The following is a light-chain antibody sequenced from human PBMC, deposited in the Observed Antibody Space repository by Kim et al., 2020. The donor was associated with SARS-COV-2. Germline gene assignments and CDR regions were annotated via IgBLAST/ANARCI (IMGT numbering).Light chain of an antibody. Sequence: SPGERATLSCRASQSVSSNLAWYQQKPGQAPRLLISGASTRATGIPARFSGSGSGTEFTLTINSLQSEDFAVYFCQQYNNWPPGTFGQGTKVDIK. V-gene: IGKV3-15*01. CDR2: GAS. J-gene: IGKJ1*01. CDR3: QQYNNWPPGT. CDR1: QSVSSN.